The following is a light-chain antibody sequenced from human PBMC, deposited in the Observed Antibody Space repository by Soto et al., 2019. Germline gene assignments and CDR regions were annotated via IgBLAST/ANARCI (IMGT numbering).Light chain of an antibody. J-gene: IGKJ1*01. Sequence: IVMTQSTVTLAVSPWEIATLSCSASQSVSSNLAWYQQKPGQAPSLLIYGAFTRATGIPARFSGTGSGTEFTLTISSLQSEDFALYYCQQYNDWPLTFGQGTKVDIK. CDR3: QQYNDWPLT. CDR1: QSVSSN. V-gene: IGKV3-15*01. CDR2: GAF.